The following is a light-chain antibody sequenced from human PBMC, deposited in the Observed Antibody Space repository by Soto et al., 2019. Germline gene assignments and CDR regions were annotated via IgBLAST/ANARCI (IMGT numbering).Light chain of an antibody. CDR2: GAS. J-gene: IGKJ1*01. V-gene: IGKV3-20*01. CDR1: QIVYNGY. CDR3: QQYVSSPRT. Sequence: EIVLTQSPGTLSLSPGERATLSCRASQIVYNGYLAWYQQKPGQPPRLLIFGASTRASGVPDRFSGSESGTDFTLTINRLQPEDFAVYYCQQYVSSPRTFGQGTRVEIK.